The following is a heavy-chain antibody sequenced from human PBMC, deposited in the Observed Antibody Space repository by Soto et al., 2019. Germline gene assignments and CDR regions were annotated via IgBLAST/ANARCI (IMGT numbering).Heavy chain of an antibody. CDR1: GGTFSTYA. CDR3: ARDEMVVATGSRTWHYYYGMDV. D-gene: IGHD2-15*01. Sequence: QVQLVQSGAEVKKPRSSVKVSCKSSGGTFSTYAISWVRQAPGQGLEWMGGIIPIFGTANYAQKFQGRVTITADESTTTAYMELISLRSEDTAVYYCARDEMVVATGSRTWHYYYGMDVW. CDR2: IIPIFGTA. J-gene: IGHJ6*01. V-gene: IGHV1-69*12.